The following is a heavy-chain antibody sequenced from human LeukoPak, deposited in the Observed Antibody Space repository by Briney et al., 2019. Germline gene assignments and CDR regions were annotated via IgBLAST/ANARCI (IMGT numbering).Heavy chain of an antibody. Sequence: ASVKVSCKASGYTFTGYYMHWVRQAPGQGPEWMGWINPNSGDTNYAQKFQGRVSMTRDTSISTAYMELSRLTSDDTAVYYCARDYRVAADGTSYYYFVYWGQGALVTVSS. D-gene: IGHD6-13*01. CDR2: INPNSGDT. CDR1: GYTFTGYY. V-gene: IGHV1-2*02. J-gene: IGHJ4*02. CDR3: ARDYRVAADGTSYYYFVY.